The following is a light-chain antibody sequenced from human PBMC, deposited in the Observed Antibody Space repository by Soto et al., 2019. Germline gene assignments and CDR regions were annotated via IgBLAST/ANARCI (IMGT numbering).Light chain of an antibody. CDR2: EVS. Sequence: QSVLAKPASVSGSPGQSIAISCTGSSSDVGIYNYVSWYQQHPGKVPKLIIYEVSNRPSGVSNRFSGSKSGNTASLTISGLQAEDEADYYCSSYAGSGTYVFGTGTKVTVL. V-gene: IGLV2-23*02. CDR3: SSYAGSGTYV. CDR1: SSDVGIYNY. J-gene: IGLJ1*01.